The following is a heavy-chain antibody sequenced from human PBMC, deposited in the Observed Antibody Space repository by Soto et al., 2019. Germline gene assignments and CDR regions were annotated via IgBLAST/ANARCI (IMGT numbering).Heavy chain of an antibody. Sequence: PGGSLRLSCAASGFTFSSYWMHWVRQAPGKGLEWVSAISGSGGSTYYADSVKGRFTISRDNSKNTLYLQMNSLRAEDTAVYYCAKSYYYDSSGYIYGMDVWGQGTTVTVSS. CDR3: AKSYYYDSSGYIYGMDV. J-gene: IGHJ6*02. V-gene: IGHV3-23*01. CDR1: GFTFSSYW. CDR2: ISGSGGST. D-gene: IGHD3-22*01.